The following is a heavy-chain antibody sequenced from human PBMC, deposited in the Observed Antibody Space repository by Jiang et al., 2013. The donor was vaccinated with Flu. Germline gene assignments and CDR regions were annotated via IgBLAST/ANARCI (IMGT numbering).Heavy chain of an antibody. CDR3: AKGQLGRYYYYAMDV. J-gene: IGHJ6*01. CDR1: GFTFSTYG. Sequence: VQLVESGGGVVQPGRSLRLSCAASGFTFSTYGMHWVRQAPGKGLEWVAGIAYDGTNKYYADSVKGRFTISRDNSKNTLYLQMNSLRAEDTTVYYCAKGQLGRYYYYAMDV. V-gene: IGHV3-30*18. CDR2: IAYDGTNK. D-gene: IGHD7-27*01.